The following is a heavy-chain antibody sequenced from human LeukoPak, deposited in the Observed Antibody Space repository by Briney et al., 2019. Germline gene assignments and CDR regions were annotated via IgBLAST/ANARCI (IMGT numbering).Heavy chain of an antibody. Sequence: SETLSLTCTVSGGSISSYYWSWIRQPAGKGLEWIGRIYTSGSTNYNPSLKSRVTISVDTSKNQFSLKLSSVTAADTAVYYCASWVRSSGWYIFDYWGQGTLVTVSS. CDR3: ASWVRSSGWYIFDY. CDR1: GGSISSYY. CDR2: IYTSGST. V-gene: IGHV4-4*07. J-gene: IGHJ4*02. D-gene: IGHD6-19*01.